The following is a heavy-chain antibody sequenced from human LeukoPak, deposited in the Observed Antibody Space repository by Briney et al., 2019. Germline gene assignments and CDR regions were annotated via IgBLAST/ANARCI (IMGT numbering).Heavy chain of an antibody. V-gene: IGHV1-69*13. Sequence: ASVKVSCKASGGTFSSYAISWVRQAPGQGLEWMGGIIPIFGTANYAQKFQGRVTITADESTSTAYMELSSLRSEDTAVYYCARAPREQSRGYYFDYWGQGTLVTVSS. J-gene: IGHJ4*02. CDR2: IIPIFGTA. D-gene: IGHD2-2*01. CDR3: ARAPREQSRGYYFDY. CDR1: GGTFSSYA.